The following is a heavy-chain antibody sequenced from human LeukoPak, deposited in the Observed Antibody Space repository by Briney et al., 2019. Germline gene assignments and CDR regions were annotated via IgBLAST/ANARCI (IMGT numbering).Heavy chain of an antibody. CDR1: GFTFSNYA. D-gene: IGHD3-9*01. Sequence: PGESLRLSCAASGFTFSNYAMGWVRQAPGKGLEWVSAITGGGSGIYYADSMKSRFTISRDNSKNTLYLQINGLRAEDTAVYYCAKWGDYDVLTGYYVSDYWGQGTLVTVSS. J-gene: IGHJ4*02. CDR3: AKWGDYDVLTGYYVSDY. CDR2: ITGGGSGI. V-gene: IGHV3-23*01.